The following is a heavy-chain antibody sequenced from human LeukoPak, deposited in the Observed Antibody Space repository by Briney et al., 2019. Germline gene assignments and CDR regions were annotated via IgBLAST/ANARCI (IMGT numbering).Heavy chain of an antibody. CDR3: ARGVMEPRGGWFDP. CDR1: GYTFTGHY. Sequence: GPVKVSCKASGYTFTGHYMHWVRQAPGQGLEWMGRIDPYSGGTNYAQNFQGRVTMTRDTSIRTAYIDLSRLTSDDTAVYYCARGVMEPRGGWFDPWGQGTLVTVSS. V-gene: IGHV1-2*06. D-gene: IGHD3-16*01. J-gene: IGHJ5*02. CDR2: IDPYSGGT.